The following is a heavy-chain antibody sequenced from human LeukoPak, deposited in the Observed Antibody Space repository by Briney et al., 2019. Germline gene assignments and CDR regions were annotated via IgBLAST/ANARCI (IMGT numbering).Heavy chain of an antibody. CDR1: GGSISSGGYS. Sequence: SETLSLTCAVSGGSISSGGYSWIWIRQPPGKGLEWIGYIYHSGSTYYNPSLKSRVTISVDRSKNQFSLKPSSVTAADTAVYYCARGVPRPYYDILTGYSTSYYFDYWGQGTLVTVSS. V-gene: IGHV4-30-2*01. CDR2: IYHSGST. J-gene: IGHJ4*02. CDR3: ARGVPRPYYDILTGYSTSYYFDY. D-gene: IGHD3-9*01.